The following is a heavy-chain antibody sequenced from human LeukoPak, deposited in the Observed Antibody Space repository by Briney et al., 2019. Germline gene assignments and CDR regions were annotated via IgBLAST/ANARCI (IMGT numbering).Heavy chain of an antibody. Sequence: PGGSLRLSCAASGFTFDDYTMHWVRQAPGKGLEWVSLISWDGGSTYYADSVKGRFTVSRDNSKNSLYLQMNSLRTEDTALYYCAKAGIVGATDYFDYWGQGTLVTVSS. CDR3: AKAGIVGATDYFDY. V-gene: IGHV3-43*01. J-gene: IGHJ4*02. CDR2: ISWDGGST. D-gene: IGHD1-26*01. CDR1: GFTFDDYT.